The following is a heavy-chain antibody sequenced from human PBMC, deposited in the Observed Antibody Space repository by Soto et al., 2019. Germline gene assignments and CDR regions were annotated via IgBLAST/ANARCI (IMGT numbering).Heavy chain of an antibody. J-gene: IGHJ4*02. Sequence: QITLKESGPTLVKPTQTLTLTCTFSGVSLSTRGVGVGWIRQPPGKALEWLALIYWDDDKRYSPSLKSRLTITKVTSKYQVVLTMTNLDPLDTATFYCAHRPRGESLFDHWGQVPLFTVSS. CDR2: IYWDDDK. V-gene: IGHV2-5*02. CDR3: AHRPRGESLFDH. CDR1: GVSLSTRGVG. D-gene: IGHD3-10*01.